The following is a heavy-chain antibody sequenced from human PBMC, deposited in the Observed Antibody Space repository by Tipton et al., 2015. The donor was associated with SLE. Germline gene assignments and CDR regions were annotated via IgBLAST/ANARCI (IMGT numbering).Heavy chain of an antibody. D-gene: IGHD3-9*01. J-gene: IGHJ2*01. CDR1: GGSISSLSYY. CDR3: ARHADYFEWPHEWYFDL. Sequence: TLSLTCTVSGGSISSLSYYWGWIRQTPGKGLEWIGSIHSSEDTHSNPSLQSRVTISADTLKNQFSLKLSSVTAADTAVYYCARHADYFEWPHEWYFDLWGRGTLVTVSS. V-gene: IGHV4-39*07. CDR2: IHSSEDT.